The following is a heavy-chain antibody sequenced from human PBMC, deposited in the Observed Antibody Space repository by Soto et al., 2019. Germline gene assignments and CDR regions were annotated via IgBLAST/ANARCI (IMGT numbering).Heavy chain of an antibody. Sequence: QVQLQQWGAGLLKPSETLSLTCAVYGGSFSGCYWSWIRQPPGKGLEWIGEINHIGSTNYNPSLKSRVTISVDTPKNQFALKLSFVTAADTAVYYCARGQVNYVFWSGYFRWGQGTLVTVSS. CDR2: INHIGST. CDR3: ARGQVNYVFWSGYFR. D-gene: IGHD3-3*01. V-gene: IGHV4-34*01. CDR1: GGSFSGCY. J-gene: IGHJ4*02.